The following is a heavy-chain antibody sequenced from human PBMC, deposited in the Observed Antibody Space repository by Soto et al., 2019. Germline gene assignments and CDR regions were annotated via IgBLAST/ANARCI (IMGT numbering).Heavy chain of an antibody. V-gene: IGHV5-51*01. J-gene: IGHJ6*02. CDR3: ARSDSSFYYYYGMDV. CDR1: GYSFTSYW. D-gene: IGHD6-6*01. CDR2: IYPGDSDT. Sequence: EVQLVQSGAEVKKPGESLKISCKGSGYSFTSYWIGWVRQMPGKGLEWMGIIYPGDSDTRYSPSFQGQVTISADKSISTAYLQWSSLKASDTAMYYCARSDSSFYYYYGMDVWGQGTTVTVSS.